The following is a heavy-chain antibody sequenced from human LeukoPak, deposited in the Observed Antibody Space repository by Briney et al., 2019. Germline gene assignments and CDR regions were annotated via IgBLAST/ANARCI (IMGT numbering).Heavy chain of an antibody. Sequence: GGSLRLSCAASGFTFSSYSMNWVRQAPGKGLEWVSSISSSSSYIYYADSVKGRFTISRDNAKNSLYLQMNSLRAEDTAVYYCARDSGRDGYKWIYYSYYYGMDVWGQGTTVTVSS. CDR3: ARDSGRDGYKWIYYSYYYGMDV. V-gene: IGHV3-21*01. CDR1: GFTFSSYS. CDR2: ISSSSSYI. D-gene: IGHD5-24*01. J-gene: IGHJ6*02.